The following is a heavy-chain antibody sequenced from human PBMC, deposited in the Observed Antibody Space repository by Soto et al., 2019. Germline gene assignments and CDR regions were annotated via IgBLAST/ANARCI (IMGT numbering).Heavy chain of an antibody. D-gene: IGHD3-3*02. CDR3: ARDHLWAFDY. Sequence: GGSLRLSCAASGFSFSVYSMNWVRQAPGKVLEGVSYINGREGVIKYVDSVKGRFTSSIDIANNSLYLQMNSLRDEDTAVDFCARDHLWAFDYWGQGVLVTVSS. CDR1: GFSFSVYS. CDR2: INGREGVI. J-gene: IGHJ4*02. V-gene: IGHV3-48*02.